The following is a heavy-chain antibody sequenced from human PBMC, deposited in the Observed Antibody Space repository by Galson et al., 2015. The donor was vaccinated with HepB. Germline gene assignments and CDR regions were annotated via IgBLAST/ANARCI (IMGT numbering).Heavy chain of an antibody. V-gene: IGHV3-11*05. Sequence: SLRLSCAASGFTFSDYHMSWIRQAPGKGLEWISYATSSSSYRSYADSVKGRFTISRDNAKNALYLQMNSLRAEDTAVYYCARDMRDWGIFGLAVKGVGNYYGMDVWGQGTTVTVSS. D-gene: IGHD3/OR15-3a*01. CDR3: ARDMRDWGIFGLAVKGVGNYYGMDV. CDR1: GFTFSDYH. CDR2: ATSSSSYR. J-gene: IGHJ6*02.